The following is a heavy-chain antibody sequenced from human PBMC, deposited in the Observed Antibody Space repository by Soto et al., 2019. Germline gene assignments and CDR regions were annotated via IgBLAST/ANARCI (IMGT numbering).Heavy chain of an antibody. V-gene: IGHV4-39*01. CDR1: GGSIRSSVYY. Sequence: SETLSLACTVPGGSIRSSVYYWVWIRQPPGKGLEWIGSIYHSGSTYYNPSLDSRVTISVDTSRNQFSLSLTSVTAADTAVYYCARQQASGTYFDYWGQGTLVTVSS. CDR2: IYHSGST. CDR3: ARQQASGTYFDY. D-gene: IGHD1-26*01. J-gene: IGHJ4*02.